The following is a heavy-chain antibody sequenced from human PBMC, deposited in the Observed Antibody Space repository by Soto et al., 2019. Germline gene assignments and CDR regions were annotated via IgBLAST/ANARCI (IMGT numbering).Heavy chain of an antibody. Sequence: QVQLVQSGAEVKKPGSSVKVSCKASGGTFGSYAISWVRQAPGQGLEWMGGIIPIPGTANYAQQFQGRVTIAADESTSTAYMELSSLRSEDAAVYYCARSQGSSTSLEIYYYYYYGMDVWGQVTTVTVSS. CDR3: ARSQGSSTSLEIYYYYYYGMDV. V-gene: IGHV1-69*01. J-gene: IGHJ6*02. CDR2: IIPIPGTA. D-gene: IGHD2-2*01. CDR1: GGTFGSYA.